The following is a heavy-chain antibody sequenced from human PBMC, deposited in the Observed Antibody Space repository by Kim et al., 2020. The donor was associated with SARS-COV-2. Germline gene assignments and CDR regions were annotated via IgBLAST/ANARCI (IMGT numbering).Heavy chain of an antibody. Sequence: GGSLRLSCAASGFTFSSYAMHWVRQAPGKGLEWVAVISYDGSNKYYADSVKGRFTISRDNSKNTLYLQMNSLRAEDTAVYYCARAQKSSSLRFQYYYYYYDMDVWDRGTTVTVSS. CDR3: ARAQKSSSLRFQYYYYYYDMDV. CDR2: ISYDGSNK. CDR1: GFTFSSYA. V-gene: IGHV3-30-3*01. J-gene: IGHJ6*02. D-gene: IGHD5-12*01.